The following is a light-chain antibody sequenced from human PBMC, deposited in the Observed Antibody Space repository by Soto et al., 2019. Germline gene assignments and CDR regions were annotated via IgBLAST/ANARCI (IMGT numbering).Light chain of an antibody. V-gene: IGLV2-14*01. Sequence: QSALTQPSSVSGSPGQSIAISCTGTSSDVGGYNYVSWYQQHPGKAPKLMIYDVSNRPSGVSNRFSGSKSGNTASLTISGLQAEDEVDYYCSSFTSSNTNVFGTGSKVTV. CDR3: SSFTSSNTNV. CDR2: DVS. CDR1: SSDVGGYNY. J-gene: IGLJ1*01.